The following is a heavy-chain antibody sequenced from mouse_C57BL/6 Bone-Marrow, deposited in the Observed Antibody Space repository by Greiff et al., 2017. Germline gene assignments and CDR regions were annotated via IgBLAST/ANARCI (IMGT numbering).Heavy chain of an antibody. CDR2: INPGSGGT. V-gene: IGHV1-54*01. Sequence: VQLQQSGAELIRPGTSVKVSCKASGYAFTNYLIEWVKQRPGQGLEWIGVINPGSGGTNYNEKFKGKATLTADKSSSTAYMQISSLTSEDSAVYFCARSINYYGSSYAMDYWGQGTSVTVSS. D-gene: IGHD1-1*01. J-gene: IGHJ4*01. CDR1: GYAFTNYL. CDR3: ARSINYYGSSYAMDY.